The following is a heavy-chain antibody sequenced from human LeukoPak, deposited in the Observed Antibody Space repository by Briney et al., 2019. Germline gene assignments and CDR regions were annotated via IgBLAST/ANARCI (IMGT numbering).Heavy chain of an antibody. Sequence: GASVRVSCKVSGYTLTELSMHWVRQAPGKGLEWMGGFDPEDGETIYAQKFQGRVTMTEDTSTDTAYMELSSLRSEDTAVYYCATDPYSSSPGGYWGQGTLVTVSS. CDR1: GYTLTELS. CDR3: ATDPYSSSPGGY. CDR2: FDPEDGET. J-gene: IGHJ4*02. D-gene: IGHD6-13*01. V-gene: IGHV1-24*01.